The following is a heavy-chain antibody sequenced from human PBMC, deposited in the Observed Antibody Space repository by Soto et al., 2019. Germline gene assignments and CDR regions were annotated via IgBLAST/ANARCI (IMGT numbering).Heavy chain of an antibody. D-gene: IGHD3-22*01. Sequence: VGSLRLSCAASGFTFSSYWMHWVRQAPGKGLVWVSRINSDGSSTSYADSVKGRFTISRDNAKNTLYLQMNSLRAEDTAVYYCASYDSSGYYFVPDAFDIWGQGTMVTVSS. V-gene: IGHV3-74*01. CDR1: GFTFSSYW. J-gene: IGHJ3*02. CDR3: ASYDSSGYYFVPDAFDI. CDR2: INSDGSST.